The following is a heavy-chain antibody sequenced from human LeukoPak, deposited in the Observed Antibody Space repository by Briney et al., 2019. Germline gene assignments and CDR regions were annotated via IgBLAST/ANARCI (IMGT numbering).Heavy chain of an antibody. V-gene: IGHV4-39*07. Sequence: SETLSLTCTVSGGSISSSSYYWGWIRQPPGKGLEWVGTIHYSGSTYYNPSLKSRVSMSADTSKNQISLKLSSVTAADTAVYYCARECGGRTVGECFTYWGQGTQVTVSS. CDR3: ARECGGRTVGECFTY. CDR1: GGSISSSSYY. J-gene: IGHJ4*02. D-gene: IGHD3-16*01. CDR2: IHYSGST.